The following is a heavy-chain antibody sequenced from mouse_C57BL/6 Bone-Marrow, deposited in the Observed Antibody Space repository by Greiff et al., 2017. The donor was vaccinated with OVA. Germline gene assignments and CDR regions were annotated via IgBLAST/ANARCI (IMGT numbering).Heavy chain of an antibody. CDR1: GYTFTSYW. CDR2: IYPGNSDT. D-gene: IGHD4-1*01. V-gene: IGHV1-5*01. Sequence: EVQLQQSGTVLARPGASVKMSCKTSGYTFTSYWMHWVKQRPGQGLEWIGAIYPGNSDTSYNQKFKGKAKLTAVTSASTAYMELSSLTNEDSEVYYCTRRELTGTRYAMDYWGQGTSVTVSS. CDR3: TRRELTGTRYAMDY. J-gene: IGHJ4*01.